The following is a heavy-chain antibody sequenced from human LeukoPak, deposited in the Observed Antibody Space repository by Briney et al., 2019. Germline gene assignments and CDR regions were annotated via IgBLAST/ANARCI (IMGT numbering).Heavy chain of an antibody. D-gene: IGHD6-13*01. V-gene: IGHV1-18*01. J-gene: IGHJ4*02. CDR1: GYTFTSYG. Sequence: ASVKVSCKASGYTFTSYGISWVRQAPGQGLEWMGWISAYNGNTNYAQKLQGRVTMTTDTSTSTAYMELRSLRSDDTAVYYCARDSPIIAATGTGDYWGQGTLVTVSS. CDR2: ISAYNGNT. CDR3: ARDSPIIAATGTGDY.